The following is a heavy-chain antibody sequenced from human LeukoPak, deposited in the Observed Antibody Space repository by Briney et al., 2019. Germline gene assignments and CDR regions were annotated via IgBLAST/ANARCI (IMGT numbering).Heavy chain of an antibody. CDR1: GGAISRWC. Sequence: SETLSLTCTVSGGAISRWCWSWLRQPAGKGLEWIGRFCTTGSTNYSPSLKSRVTISVDTSKNQFSLKLSSVTAADTAVYYCAREGRPDHYDSSGYLDGWFDPWGQGTLVTVSS. CDR3: AREGRPDHYDSSGYLDGWFDP. J-gene: IGHJ5*02. D-gene: IGHD3-22*01. CDR2: FCTTGST. V-gene: IGHV4-4*07.